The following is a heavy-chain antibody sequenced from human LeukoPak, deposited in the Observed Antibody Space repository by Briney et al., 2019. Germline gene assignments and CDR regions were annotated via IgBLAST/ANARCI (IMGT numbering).Heavy chain of an antibody. J-gene: IGHJ4*02. Sequence: SETLSLTCTVSGGSISSYYWNWIRQPAGKGLEWIGRIYTSGSTNYNPSLKSRVTMSVDTSKNQFSLKLSSVTAADTAVYYCARGLGGTFDGYYFDYWGQGTLVAVSS. CDR2: IYTSGST. D-gene: IGHD3-3*01. CDR1: GGSISSYY. V-gene: IGHV4-4*07. CDR3: ARGLGGTFDGYYFDY.